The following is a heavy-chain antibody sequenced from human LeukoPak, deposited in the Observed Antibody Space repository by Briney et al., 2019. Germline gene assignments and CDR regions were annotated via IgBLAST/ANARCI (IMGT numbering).Heavy chain of an antibody. D-gene: IGHD6-13*01. J-gene: IGHJ2*01. CDR3: ARGRHSSSWYDLRIYWYFDL. CDR2: VYHSGST. V-gene: IGHV4-4*02. Sequence: SETLSLTCAVSGGSISSSYWWSWVRQPPGKGLEWIGEVYHSGSTNYNPSLRSRVTISIDKSKNQFSLKLSSVTAADTAVYYCARGRHSSSWYDLRIYWYFDLWGRGTLVTVSS. CDR1: GGSISSSYW.